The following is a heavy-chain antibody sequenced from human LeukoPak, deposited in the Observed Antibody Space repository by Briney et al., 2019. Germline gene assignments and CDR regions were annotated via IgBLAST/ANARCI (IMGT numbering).Heavy chain of an antibody. J-gene: IGHJ3*02. CDR1: GYTFTGYY. Sequence: ASVKVSCKASGYTFTGYYMHWVRQAPGQGLEWMGWINPNSGGTNYAQKFQGRVTMTRDTSISTAYMELSRLRSDDTAVYYCARDRSHSGPAKKSAFGIWGQGTMVTVSS. CDR2: INPNSGGT. V-gene: IGHV1-2*02. D-gene: IGHD3-10*01. CDR3: ARDRSHSGPAKKSAFGI.